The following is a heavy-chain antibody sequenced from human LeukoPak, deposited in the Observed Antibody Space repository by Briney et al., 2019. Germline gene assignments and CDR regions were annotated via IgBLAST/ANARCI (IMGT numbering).Heavy chain of an antibody. CDR2: INPNSGGT. D-gene: IGHD2-21*01. J-gene: IGHJ6*03. V-gene: IGHV1-2*02. CDR1: GYTFTGYY. Sequence: GASVKVSCKASGYTFTGYYMHWVRQAPGQGREWMGWINPNSGGTNYAQKFQGRVTMTRDTSISTAYMELSRLRSDDTAVYYCARLVTPGRGYYYYYMDVWGKGTTVTISS. CDR3: ARLVTPGRGYYYYYMDV.